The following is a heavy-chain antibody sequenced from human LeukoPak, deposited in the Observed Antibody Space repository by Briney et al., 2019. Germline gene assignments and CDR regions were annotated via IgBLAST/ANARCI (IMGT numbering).Heavy chain of an antibody. CDR1: GGSISSYY. CDR3: ARRLDSIAVAGYQTDAFDI. V-gene: IGHV4-59*08. J-gene: IGHJ3*02. Sequence: PSETLSLTCTVSGGSISSYYWSWLRQPPGKGLEWLRYIYYSGSTNYNPSLKSRVTISVDTSKNQFSLKLSSVTAADTAVYYCARRLDSIAVAGYQTDAFDIWGQGTMVTVSS. D-gene: IGHD6-19*01. CDR2: IYYSGST.